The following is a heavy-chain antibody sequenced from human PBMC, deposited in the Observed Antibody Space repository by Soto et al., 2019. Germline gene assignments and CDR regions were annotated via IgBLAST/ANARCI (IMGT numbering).Heavy chain of an antibody. J-gene: IGHJ4*02. CDR3: ARDGGSSGWAPVKGIGYFDY. CDR2: ISYDGSNK. V-gene: IGHV3-30-3*01. D-gene: IGHD6-19*01. Sequence: GGSLRLSCAASGFTFSSYAMHWVRQAPGKGLEWVAVISYDGSNKYYADSVKGRFTISRDNSKNTLYLQMNGLRAEDTAVYYCARDGGSSGWAPVKGIGYFDYWGQGTLVTVSS. CDR1: GFTFSSYA.